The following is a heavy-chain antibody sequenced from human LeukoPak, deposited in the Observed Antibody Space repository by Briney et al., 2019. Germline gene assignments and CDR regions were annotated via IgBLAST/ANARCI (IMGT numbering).Heavy chain of an antibody. CDR3: ARSDYYGSGSYYNGVLYFDY. D-gene: IGHD3-10*01. J-gene: IGHJ4*02. CDR1: GGTFSSYA. V-gene: IGHV1-69*05. Sequence: SVKVSCKASGGTFSSYAINWERQAPGQGLEWMGGIIPAFGTANYAQKFQGRVTITTDESTRTAYMELSSLRAEDTAVYYCARSDYYGSGSYYNGVLYFDYWGQGTLVTVSS. CDR2: IIPAFGTA.